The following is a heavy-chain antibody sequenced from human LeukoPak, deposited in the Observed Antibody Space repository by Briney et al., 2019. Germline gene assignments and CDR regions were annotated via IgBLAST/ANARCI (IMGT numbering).Heavy chain of an antibody. D-gene: IGHD5-12*01. CDR3: TKGMATIRRHIDS. J-gene: IGHJ4*02. Sequence: GRTLRLSCSASGFTFSIYAIHWVRHAPGKGLEYVSTINSNGGTTYYTDSLKGRFTISRDNPKNTLHLEMNSLRAEDTPIYYCTKGMATIRRHIDSWGQGTLVTVSS. V-gene: IGHV3-64*04. CDR2: INSNGGTT. CDR1: GFTFSIYA.